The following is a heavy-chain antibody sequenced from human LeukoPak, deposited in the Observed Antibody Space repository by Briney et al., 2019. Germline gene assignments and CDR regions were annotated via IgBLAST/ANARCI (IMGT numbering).Heavy chain of an antibody. J-gene: IGHJ4*02. CDR2: IIPIFGTA. D-gene: IGHD5-18*01. CDR3: AATTPGYSYGLGY. V-gene: IGHV1-69*06. CDR1: GGTFSSYA. Sequence: GASVKVSCKASGGTFSSYAISWVRQAPGQGLEWMGGIIPIFGTANYAQKFQGRVTITADKSTSTAYMELSSLRSEDTAVYYCAATTPGYSYGLGYCGQGTLVTVSS.